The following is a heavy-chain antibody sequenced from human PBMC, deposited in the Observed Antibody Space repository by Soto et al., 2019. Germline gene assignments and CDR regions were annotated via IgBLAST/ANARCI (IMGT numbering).Heavy chain of an antibody. J-gene: IGHJ3*02. CDR2: ISYDGSNK. V-gene: IGHV3-30*18. CDR3: AKGGDSSGYYYGAFDI. Sequence: PGGSLRLSCAASGFTFSSYGMHWVRQAPGKGLEWVAVISYDGSNKYYADSVKGRFTISRDNSKNTLYLQMNSLRAEDTAVYYCAKGGDSSGYYYGAFDIWGQGTMGTVS. CDR1: GFTFSSYG. D-gene: IGHD3-22*01.